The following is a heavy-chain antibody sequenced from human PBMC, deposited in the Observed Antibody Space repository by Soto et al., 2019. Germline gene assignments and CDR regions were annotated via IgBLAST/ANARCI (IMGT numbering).Heavy chain of an antibody. CDR2: TYYRSKWYN. J-gene: IGHJ5*02. V-gene: IGHV6-1*01. CDR3: AREITMVRGVIRDWFDP. Sequence: SQTLSLTCAISGDSVSSNSAAWNWIRQSPSRGLEWLGRTYYRSKWYNDYAVSVKSRITINPDTSKNQFSLQLNSVTPEDTAVYYCAREITMVRGVIRDWFDPWGQGTLVTVSS. D-gene: IGHD3-10*01. CDR1: GDSVSSNSAA.